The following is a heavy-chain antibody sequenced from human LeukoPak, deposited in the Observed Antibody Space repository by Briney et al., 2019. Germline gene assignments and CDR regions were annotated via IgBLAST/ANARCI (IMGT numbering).Heavy chain of an antibody. CDR2: ISSSDNTI. CDR1: GFAFSDYS. Sequence: HQGGPLRLSCADSGFAFSDYSMNWVRQAPGKGLEWVSYISSSDNTIHYADSVKGRFTISRDNAKNSLYLEMNSLRDEDTAVYYCARVHRGYSYGRLDYWGQGTLVTVSS. V-gene: IGHV3-48*02. J-gene: IGHJ4*02. D-gene: IGHD5-18*01. CDR3: ARVHRGYSYGRLDY.